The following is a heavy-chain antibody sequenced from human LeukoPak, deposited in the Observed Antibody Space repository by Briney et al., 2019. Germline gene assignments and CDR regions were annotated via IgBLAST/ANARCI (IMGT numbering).Heavy chain of an antibody. CDR1: GFTFSSYA. V-gene: IGHV3-30-3*02. J-gene: IGHJ4*02. CDR2: ISYDGNNK. D-gene: IGHD3-9*01. Sequence: GGSLRLSCAASGFTFSSYAMHWVRQAPGKGLEWVTIISYDGNNKYYADSVKGRFTISRDNSKNTLYLQMNSLRAEDTAVYYCAKAGALYDILTGYYDYWGQGTLVTVSS. CDR3: AKAGALYDILTGYYDY.